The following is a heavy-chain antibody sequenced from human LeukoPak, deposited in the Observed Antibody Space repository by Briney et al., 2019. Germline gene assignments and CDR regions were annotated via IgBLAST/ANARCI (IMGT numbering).Heavy chain of an antibody. CDR3: AREGSSSPNWFDP. Sequence: SETLSLTCTVPGHSISSGYYWGWIRQPPGKGLEWIGSIYHSGSTYYNPSLKSRVTISVDTSKNQFSLKLSSVTAADTAVYYCAREGSSSPNWFDPWGQGTLVTVSS. CDR2: IYHSGST. J-gene: IGHJ5*02. V-gene: IGHV4-38-2*02. D-gene: IGHD6-6*01. CDR1: GHSISSGYY.